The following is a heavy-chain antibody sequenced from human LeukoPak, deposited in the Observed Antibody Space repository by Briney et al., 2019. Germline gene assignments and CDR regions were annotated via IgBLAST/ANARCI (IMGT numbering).Heavy chain of an antibody. CDR3: ATVGAVAGKYYFDY. CDR2: IYNSGST. CDR1: GGSISSGTYY. Sequence: SQTLSLTCTVSGGSISSGTYYWSWIRQPAEKGLEWIGRIYNSGSTNYNPSLKSRVTISADTSKNQFSLKLSSVTAADTAVYYCATVGAVAGKYYFDYWGQATLVTVSS. V-gene: IGHV4-61*02. J-gene: IGHJ4*02. D-gene: IGHD6-19*01.